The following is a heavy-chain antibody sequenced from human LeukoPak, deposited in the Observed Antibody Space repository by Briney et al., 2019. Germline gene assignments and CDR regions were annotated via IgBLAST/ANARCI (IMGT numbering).Heavy chain of an antibody. CDR1: GFTFSSYG. D-gene: IGHD5-24*01. V-gene: IGHV3-30*03. J-gene: IGHJ6*02. Sequence: PGGSLSLSCAASGFTFSSYGMHWVRQAPGKGLEWVAVISYDGSNKYYADSVKGRFTISRDNSKNTLYLQMNSLRAEDTAVYYCARVESRDGHVAEAPIYYYYGMDVWGQGTTVTVSS. CDR2: ISYDGSNK. CDR3: ARVESRDGHVAEAPIYYYYGMDV.